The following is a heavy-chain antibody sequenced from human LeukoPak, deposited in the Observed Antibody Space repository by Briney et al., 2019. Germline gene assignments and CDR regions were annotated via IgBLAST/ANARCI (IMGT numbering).Heavy chain of an antibody. Sequence: ASVKVSCKASGYTFTSYDINWVRQATGQGLEWMGGIIPIFGTANYAQKFQGRVTITADESTSTAYMELSSLRSEDTAVYYCAHRPRGYCSSTSCYEGVDYWGQGTLVTVSS. D-gene: IGHD2-2*01. CDR3: AHRPRGYCSSTSCYEGVDY. J-gene: IGHJ4*02. V-gene: IGHV1-69*13. CDR1: GYTFTSYD. CDR2: IIPIFGTA.